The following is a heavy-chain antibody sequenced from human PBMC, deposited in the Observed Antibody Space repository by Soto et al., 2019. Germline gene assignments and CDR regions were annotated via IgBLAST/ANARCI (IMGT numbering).Heavy chain of an antibody. V-gene: IGHV1-69*13. J-gene: IGHJ5*02. CDR3: ARVGLYYDILTGYSQNWFDP. CDR2: IIPIFGTA. CDR1: GGTFSSYA. Sequence: SVKVSCKASGGTFSSYAISWVRQAPGQGLEWMGGIIPIFGTANYAQKFQGRVTITADESTSTAYMELSSLRSEDTAVYYCARVGLYYDILTGYSQNWFDPWGQGTLVTVS. D-gene: IGHD3-9*01.